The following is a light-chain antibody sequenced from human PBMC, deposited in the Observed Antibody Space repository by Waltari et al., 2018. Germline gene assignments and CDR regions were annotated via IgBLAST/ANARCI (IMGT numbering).Light chain of an antibody. CDR3: SAYLITIRLWV. V-gene: IGLV2-14*03. Sequence: QSALTQPASVSGSPGQSITISCTGASSHIGDYKYVPWYQQHPGKVPKVIISGVNRRPSRISGRFSVSKSCSTASLTISELQVEDEADYYCSAYLITIRLWVFGGGTKLTGL. CDR1: SSHIGDYKY. CDR2: GVN. J-gene: IGLJ3*02.